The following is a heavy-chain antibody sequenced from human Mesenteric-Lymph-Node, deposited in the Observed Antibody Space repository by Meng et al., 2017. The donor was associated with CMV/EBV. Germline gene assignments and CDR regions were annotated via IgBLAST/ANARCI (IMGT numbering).Heavy chain of an antibody. V-gene: IGHV1-18*01. CDR1: GYTFTSYG. CDR3: ARDRPYYCSSTSCPTSYYYYGMDV. J-gene: IGHJ6*02. Sequence: ASVKVSCKASGYTFTSYGISWVRQAPGQGLEWMGWISAYNGNTNYAQKLQGRVTMTTDTSTSTAYMELRSLRSDDTAVYYCARDRPYYCSSTSCPTSYYYYGMDVWGQGTTVTVSS. D-gene: IGHD2-2*01. CDR2: ISAYNGNT.